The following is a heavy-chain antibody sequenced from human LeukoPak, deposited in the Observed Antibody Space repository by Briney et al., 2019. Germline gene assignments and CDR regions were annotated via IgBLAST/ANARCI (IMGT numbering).Heavy chain of an antibody. CDR1: GYSFTSYG. V-gene: IGHV1-18*01. CDR2: ISAYNGNT. Sequence: ASVKVSCKASGYSFTSYGINWVRQAPGQGLEWMGWISAYNGNTNYAQKLQGRVTMTTDTSASTAYMELRSLRSDDTAVYYCARDSHPIAVAVHWGQGTLVTVSS. D-gene: IGHD6-19*01. J-gene: IGHJ4*02. CDR3: ARDSHPIAVAVH.